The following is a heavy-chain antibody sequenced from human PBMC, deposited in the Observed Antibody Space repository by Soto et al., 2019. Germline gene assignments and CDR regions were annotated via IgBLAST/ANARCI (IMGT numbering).Heavy chain of an antibody. J-gene: IGHJ6*02. CDR2: VSPYDGYT. CDR3: ARGGYYDSSGSRNYFYYGMNV. V-gene: IGHV1-18*01. D-gene: IGHD3-22*01. Sequence: ASVKVSCKASGYTFSSYGINWVRQANGQGLEWLGWVSPYDGYTNYAQILQGRVSMTTDTSTKTAYMEVRSLRSDDTAVYYCARGGYYDSSGSRNYFYYGMNVWGQGTTVTVSS. CDR1: GYTFSSYG.